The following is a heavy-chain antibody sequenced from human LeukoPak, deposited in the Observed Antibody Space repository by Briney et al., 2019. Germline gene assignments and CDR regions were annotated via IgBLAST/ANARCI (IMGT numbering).Heavy chain of an antibody. D-gene: IGHD1-26*01. CDR1: GFTFSSYS. Sequence: SGGTLTLTCAASGFTFSSYSMLWLRQAPGQGLEGVTVISYDRSNKYYADPIKGRFTIATDNSKNTLYLPMNSLRAEDTAVYYCAKEARWWELMYYFDYWGQGTVVTVSS. J-gene: IGHJ4*02. V-gene: IGHV3-30*18. CDR2: ISYDRSNK. CDR3: AKEARWWELMYYFDY.